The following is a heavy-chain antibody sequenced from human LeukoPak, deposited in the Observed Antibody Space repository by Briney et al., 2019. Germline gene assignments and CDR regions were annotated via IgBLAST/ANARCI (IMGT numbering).Heavy chain of an antibody. Sequence: ASVKVSCKASGYTFTGYYMHWVRQAPGQGLEWMGWINPNSGGTNYAQKFQGRVTMTRDTSISTAYMELSRLRSDDTAVYYCAREAVAGNATTDYWGQGTLVTVSS. D-gene: IGHD6-19*01. J-gene: IGHJ4*02. CDR3: AREAVAGNATTDY. CDR2: INPNSGGT. CDR1: GYTFTGYY. V-gene: IGHV1-2*02.